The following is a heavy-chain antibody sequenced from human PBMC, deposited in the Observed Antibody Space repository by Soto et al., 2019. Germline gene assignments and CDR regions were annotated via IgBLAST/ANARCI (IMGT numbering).Heavy chain of an antibody. D-gene: IGHD2-21*02. Sequence: PSETLSLTCTVSGGSVSSGSYYWSWIRQPPGKGLEWIGYIYYSGSTNYNPSLKSRGTISVDTSKNQFPLKLSSVTAADTAVYFCAREDDGGDRDYYGLDVWDQGTTVTVS. CDR1: GGSVSSGSYY. J-gene: IGHJ6*02. CDR3: AREDDGGDRDYYGLDV. V-gene: IGHV4-61*01. CDR2: IYYSGST.